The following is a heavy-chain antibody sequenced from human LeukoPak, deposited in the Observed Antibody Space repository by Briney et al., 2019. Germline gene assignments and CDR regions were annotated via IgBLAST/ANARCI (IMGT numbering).Heavy chain of an antibody. CDR2: INPNSGGT. Sequence: ASVKVSCKASGYTYSGHYMHWVRQAPGQGLEWMGWINPNSGGTNYAQKFQGRVAMTRDTSISTAYMELNRLRFDDTAVYYCARFPRYYYGSGSYDYWGQGTLVTVSS. D-gene: IGHD3-10*01. CDR1: GYTYSGHY. V-gene: IGHV1-2*02. CDR3: ARFPRYYYGSGSYDY. J-gene: IGHJ4*02.